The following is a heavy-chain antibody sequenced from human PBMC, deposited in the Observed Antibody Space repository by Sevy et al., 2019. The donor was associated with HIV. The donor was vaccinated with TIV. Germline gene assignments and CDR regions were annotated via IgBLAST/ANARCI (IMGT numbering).Heavy chain of an antibody. D-gene: IGHD2-15*01. CDR2: ISYDGSNK. V-gene: IGHV3-30*18. CDR1: GFTFSSYG. Sequence: GGSLRLSCAASGFTFSSYGMHWVRQAPGKGLEWVAVISYDGSNKYYSDSVKGRFTISRDNSKNTLYLQMNSLRAEDTAVYYCAKDWKYWATDAFDIWGQGTMVTVSS. J-gene: IGHJ3*02. CDR3: AKDWKYWATDAFDI.